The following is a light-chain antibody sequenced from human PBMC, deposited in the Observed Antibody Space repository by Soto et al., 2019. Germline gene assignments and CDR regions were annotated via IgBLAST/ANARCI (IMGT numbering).Light chain of an antibody. CDR1: ESISSN. Sequence: DIQMTQSPSSLSASVGDRVTITCRASESISSNLNWYQQKPGKAPKLLIYAASSLQSGVPSRFSGSGSGTVFTLTISSLQPEDFATYYCQQSYSTPRTFGQGTKVEIK. CDR2: AAS. V-gene: IGKV1-39*01. CDR3: QQSYSTPRT. J-gene: IGKJ1*01.